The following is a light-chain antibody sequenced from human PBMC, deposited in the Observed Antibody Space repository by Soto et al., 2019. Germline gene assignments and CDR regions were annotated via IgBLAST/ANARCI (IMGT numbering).Light chain of an antibody. V-gene: IGKV3-15*01. CDR2: GAS. J-gene: IGKJ4*01. CDR1: QSVSSN. CDR3: QPYNNWPLT. Sequence: PGERATLSCRANQSVSSNFLAWYQQKPGQAPRLLIYGASTRATGIPARFSGSGSGTEFTLTISSLQSEDFAVYYCQPYNNWPLTFGGGTKVDIK.